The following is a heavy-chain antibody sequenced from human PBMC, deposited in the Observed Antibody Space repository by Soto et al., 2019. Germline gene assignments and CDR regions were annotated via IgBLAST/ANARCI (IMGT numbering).Heavy chain of an antibody. CDR1: GDSVSSDSYY. J-gene: IGHJ4*02. CDR3: ARDIRGYSRAFDY. V-gene: IGHV4-61*01. CDR2: IFSGGST. D-gene: IGHD5-18*01. Sequence: ASETLSLTCTVSGDSVSSDSYYWTWIRQPPGKGLEWIGYIFSGGSTKYNPSLKSRVTISLDTSSNQFSLELTSVTAADTAVYYCARDIRGYSRAFDYWGQGTLVTVSS.